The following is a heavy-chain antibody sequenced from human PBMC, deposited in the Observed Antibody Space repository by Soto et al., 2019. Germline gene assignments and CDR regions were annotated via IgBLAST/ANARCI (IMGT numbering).Heavy chain of an antibody. CDR3: ATLTMGAGGRGY. CDR2: INHDGST. D-gene: IGHD1-1*01. Sequence: PXETLSLTCSVSGSFISNGGYHWIWIRQHPGKGLEWIGFINHDGSTYYNPSLKSRLTISIDASENQFSLRLTSVTAADTAVYFCATLTMGAGGRGYWGHGTLVTSPQ. J-gene: IGHJ4*01. V-gene: IGHV4-31*03. CDR1: GSFISNGGYH.